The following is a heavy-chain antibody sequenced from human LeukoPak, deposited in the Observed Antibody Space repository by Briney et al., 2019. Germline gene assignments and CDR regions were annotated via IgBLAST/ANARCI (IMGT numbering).Heavy chain of an antibody. V-gene: IGHV4-39*01. CDR3: ARRFAPSRNDAFDI. D-gene: IGHD3-10*01. Sequence: PSETLSLTCTVSGGSINSSSYYWGWIRQPPGKGLEWIGTIYYSGSTYYNPSLKRRVTISVDTSKNQFSLKLSSVTDSDTAVYYCARRFAPSRNDAFDIWGQGTMVTVSS. CDR2: IYYSGST. J-gene: IGHJ3*02. CDR1: GGSINSSSYY.